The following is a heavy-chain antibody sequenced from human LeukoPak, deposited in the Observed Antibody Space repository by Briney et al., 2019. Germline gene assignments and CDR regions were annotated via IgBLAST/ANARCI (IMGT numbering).Heavy chain of an antibody. V-gene: IGHV3-33*01. CDR1: GFTFSRYG. CDR2: IWNNGVTK. D-gene: IGHD2-2*01. J-gene: IGHJ6*02. CDR3: ARVYCSSTSCYVRGYYYYGMDV. Sequence: PGQSLRLSCVASGFTFSRYGMHWVRQAPGKGLEWVGVIWNNGVTKDYADSVKGRFTISRDNSMNTLYLQMNSLRVEDTAVYYCARVYCSSTSCYVRGYYYYGMDVWGQGTTVTVSS.